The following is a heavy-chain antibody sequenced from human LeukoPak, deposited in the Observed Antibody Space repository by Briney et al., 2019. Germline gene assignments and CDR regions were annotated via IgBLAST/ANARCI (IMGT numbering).Heavy chain of an antibody. Sequence: GESLKISCKGSGYSFTSYWIGWVRQMPGKGLEWMGIIYPGDSDTRYSPSFQGQVTISADKSISTPYLQWSSLKASDTAMYYCARVKAYYGSGIDAFDIWGQGTMVTVSS. D-gene: IGHD3-10*01. CDR1: GYSFTSYW. CDR3: ARVKAYYGSGIDAFDI. CDR2: IYPGDSDT. J-gene: IGHJ3*02. V-gene: IGHV5-51*01.